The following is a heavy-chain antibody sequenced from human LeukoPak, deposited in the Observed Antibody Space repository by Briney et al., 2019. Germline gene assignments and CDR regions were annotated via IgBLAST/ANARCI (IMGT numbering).Heavy chain of an antibody. V-gene: IGHV1-2*02. D-gene: IGHD5-12*01. CDR1: GYTFTGYY. Sequence: ASVKVSCKASGYTFTGYYTHWVRQVPGQGLEWMGWINPNNGGTNYAQKFQGRVTMTRDTSISTAYMELNRLTSDDTAVYYCARDKYTGYETFDYWGQGTPVTVSS. CDR2: INPNNGGT. J-gene: IGHJ4*02. CDR3: ARDKYTGYETFDY.